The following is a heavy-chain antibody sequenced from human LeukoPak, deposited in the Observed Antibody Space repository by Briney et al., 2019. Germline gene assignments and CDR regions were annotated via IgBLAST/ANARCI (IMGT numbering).Heavy chain of an antibody. CDR2: IYYSGST. CDR3: ARDYGGDYGGRWYFDL. J-gene: IGHJ2*01. CDR1: GGPISSYY. D-gene: IGHD4-23*01. V-gene: IGHV4-59*01. Sequence: SETLSLTCTVSGGPISSYYWSWIRRPPGKGLEWIGYIYYSGSTNYNPSLKSRVTISVDTSKNQFSLKLSSVTAADTAVYYCARDYGGDYGGRWYFDLWGRGTLVTVSS.